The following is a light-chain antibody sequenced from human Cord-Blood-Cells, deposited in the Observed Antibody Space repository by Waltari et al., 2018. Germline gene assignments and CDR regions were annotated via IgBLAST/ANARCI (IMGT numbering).Light chain of an antibody. Sequence: SSELTQDPAVSVALGQTVRITCQGDSLRSYYASWYQQKPGQAPVLVIYGKNNRPSGIPDRFSGSSAGNTDPLTSTGAQAEDEADCYCSPRDSSGIVFGGGTKLTVL. CDR2: GKN. CDR1: SLRSYY. CDR3: SPRDSSGIV. J-gene: IGLJ3*02. V-gene: IGLV3-19*01.